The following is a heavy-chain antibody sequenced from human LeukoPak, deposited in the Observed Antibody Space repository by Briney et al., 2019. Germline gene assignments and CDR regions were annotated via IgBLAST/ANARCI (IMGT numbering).Heavy chain of an antibody. V-gene: IGHV4-39*01. J-gene: IGHJ2*01. Sequence: SETLSLTCTVSGGSISSSSYYWGWIHQPPGKGLEWIGSIYYSGSTYYNPSLRTRVIISVDTSKNQFSLRLSSVTAADTAVYYCARGPPSGWYFDLWGRGTLVTVSS. CDR3: ARGPPSGWYFDL. CDR1: GGSISSSSYY. CDR2: IYYSGST.